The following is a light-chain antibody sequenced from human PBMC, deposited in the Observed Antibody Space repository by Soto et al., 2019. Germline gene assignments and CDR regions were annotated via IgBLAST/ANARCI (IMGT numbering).Light chain of an antibody. CDR2: DAY. Sequence: EIVLTQSPAHLSLSPGERAPLSCRASQRVSSYLAWYLQKPGQPPRLLIYDAYNRATGIPARFSGSGSGTDFTLTISSLEPEDFATYYCQHRSNWPPTFGQGTRLENK. CDR1: QRVSSY. V-gene: IGKV3-11*01. J-gene: IGKJ5*01. CDR3: QHRSNWPPT.